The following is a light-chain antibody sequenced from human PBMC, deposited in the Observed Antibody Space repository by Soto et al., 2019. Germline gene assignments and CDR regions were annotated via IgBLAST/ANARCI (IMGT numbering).Light chain of an antibody. Sequence: QSVLTHPASVSGSPGQSSPISCTGTSSDVGLYDYVSWYQQHPGKAPHLMIYAVSNRPSGVSNRFSASKSGNTASLFISGLQAEDEADYYCSSYTSDSSYVFGSGTKGTVL. CDR1: SSDVGLYDY. CDR3: SSYTSDSSYV. CDR2: AVS. J-gene: IGLJ1*01. V-gene: IGLV2-14*01.